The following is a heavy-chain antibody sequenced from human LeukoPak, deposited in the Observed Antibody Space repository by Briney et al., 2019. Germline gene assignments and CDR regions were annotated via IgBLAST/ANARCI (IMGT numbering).Heavy chain of an antibody. CDR3: ARRGDSSGYYYTGSEYFDY. V-gene: IGHV5-51*01. Sequence: GESLKISCKGSGNTFTNYWIGWVRQLPGKGLEWMGIIYPGDSDTRYSPSFQGQVTISADKSISTAYLQWSSLKASDTAMYYCARRGDSSGYYYTGSEYFDYWGQGTLVTVSS. D-gene: IGHD3-22*01. CDR2: IYPGDSDT. CDR1: GNTFTNYW. J-gene: IGHJ4*02.